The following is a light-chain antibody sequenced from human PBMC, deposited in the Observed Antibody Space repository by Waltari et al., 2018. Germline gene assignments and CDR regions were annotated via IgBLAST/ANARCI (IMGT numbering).Light chain of an antibody. Sequence: EIVLTQSPATLSLYPGASATLSCRASQSVSSYLAWYQQKPGQGPRLLIYDASNRATGIPARFSGSGSGTDFTLTISSLEPEDFAVYYCQQRSNWPPYTFGQGTKLEIK. J-gene: IGKJ2*01. CDR1: QSVSSY. V-gene: IGKV3-11*01. CDR2: DAS. CDR3: QQRSNWPPYT.